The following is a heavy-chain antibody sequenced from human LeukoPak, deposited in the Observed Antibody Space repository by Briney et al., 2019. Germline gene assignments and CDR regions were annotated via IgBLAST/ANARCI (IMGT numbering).Heavy chain of an antibody. CDR1: GGTFSSYA. Sequence: SVKVSCKASGGTFSSYAISWVRQAPGQGLEWMGGIIPIFGTANYAQKFQGRVTITADESTSTAYMELSSLRSEDTAVYYCARSYSSSWYRELTFDYWGQGTLVTVSS. D-gene: IGHD6-13*01. J-gene: IGHJ4*02. V-gene: IGHV1-69*13. CDR2: IIPIFGTA. CDR3: ARSYSSSWYRELTFDY.